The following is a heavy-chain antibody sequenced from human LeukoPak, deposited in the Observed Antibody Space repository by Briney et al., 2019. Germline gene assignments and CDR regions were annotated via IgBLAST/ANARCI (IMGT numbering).Heavy chain of an antibody. J-gene: IGHJ4*02. D-gene: IGHD2-15*01. V-gene: IGHV3-48*03. CDR3: AREEGSSGDYFDY. CDR1: GFTFSNYE. Sequence: GGSLRLSCAASGFTFSNYEMIWVRQAPGKGLEWVSDISSSGSTIYYADSVKGRFTISRDNAKNSLYLQMNSLRAEDTAVYYCAREEGSSGDYFDYWGQGTLVAVSS. CDR2: ISSSGSTI.